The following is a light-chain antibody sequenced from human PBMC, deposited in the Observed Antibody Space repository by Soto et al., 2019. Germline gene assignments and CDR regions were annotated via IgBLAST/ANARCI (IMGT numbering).Light chain of an antibody. J-gene: IGKJ5*01. Sequence: DIQMTQSPSSLSASVGDRVTITCRASQSITSYLNWYQQKPGKAPKLLIYAASTLHIGVPSRFSGSGSGTDFTLTISSLQPEDFATYYCQQSYTTITFGQGTRLEIK. CDR3: QQSYTTIT. V-gene: IGKV1-39*01. CDR2: AAS. CDR1: QSITSY.